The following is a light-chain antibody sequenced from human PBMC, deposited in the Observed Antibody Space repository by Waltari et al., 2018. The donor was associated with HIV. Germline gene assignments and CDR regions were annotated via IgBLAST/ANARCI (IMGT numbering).Light chain of an antibody. V-gene: IGLV2-14*01. J-gene: IGLJ2*01. CDR3: TSYRSGSTLV. CDR1: TSAVGVYAY. Sequence: QSALTQPASVSGSPGQSLSISCSGTTSAVGVYAYVSWYQQHPGKAPKLMIFEVTYRPSGVSQRFSGSKSGNTASLTISGLQAEDEADYYCTSYRSGSTLVVGGGTKVTVL. CDR2: EVT.